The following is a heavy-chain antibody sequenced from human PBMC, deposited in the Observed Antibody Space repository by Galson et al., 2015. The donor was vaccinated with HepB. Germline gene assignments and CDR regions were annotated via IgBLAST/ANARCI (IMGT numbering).Heavy chain of an antibody. D-gene: IGHD2-2*01. J-gene: IGHJ4*02. CDR3: AKEVVNENYFDY. V-gene: IGHV3-23*01. Sequence: SLRLSCAASGFTFSRYTMNWVRQAPGKGLEWVSAVSSGGDTTYYADSVKGRFTISRDNSKNTVYLQLNSLRAEDAALYYCAKEVVNENYFDYWGQGTQVTVSS. CDR2: VSSGGDTT. CDR1: GFTFSRYT.